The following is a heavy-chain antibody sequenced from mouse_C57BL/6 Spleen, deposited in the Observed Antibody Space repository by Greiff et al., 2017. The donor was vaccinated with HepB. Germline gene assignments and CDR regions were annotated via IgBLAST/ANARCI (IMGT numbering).Heavy chain of an antibody. Sequence: VQLQQSGPELVKPGASVKISCKASGYAFSSSWMNWVKQRPGKGLEWIGRIYPGDGDTNYNGKFKGKATLTADKSSSTAYMQRSSLTSEDSAVYFCARSDSSGSPWFAYWGQGTLVTVSA. D-gene: IGHD3-2*02. J-gene: IGHJ3*01. CDR2: IYPGDGDT. CDR3: ARSDSSGSPWFAY. CDR1: GYAFSSSW. V-gene: IGHV1-82*01.